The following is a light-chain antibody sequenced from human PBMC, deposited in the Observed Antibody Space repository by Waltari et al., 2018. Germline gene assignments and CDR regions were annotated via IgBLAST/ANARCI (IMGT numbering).Light chain of an antibody. CDR3: QHYANFPPWT. J-gene: IGKJ1*01. CDR1: QGIDTY. V-gene: IGKV1-33*01. CDR2: DAS. Sequence: DIQMTQSPSSLSASVGDRLTITCRASQGIDTYLNWFQQKPGKAPKLLIYDASRLGTGVPSRFSGTGSGTYFTFTINNLQPEDLATYYCQHYANFPPWTFGQWTKVNI.